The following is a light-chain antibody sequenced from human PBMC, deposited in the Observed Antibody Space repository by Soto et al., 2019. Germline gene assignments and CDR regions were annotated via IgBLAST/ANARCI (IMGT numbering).Light chain of an antibody. CDR1: SSDVGGYNY. CDR3: SSYTGSGTHVV. V-gene: IGLV2-14*01. Sequence: QSALTQPASVSGSPGQSITISCTGTSSDVGGYNYVSWYQQHPGKAPKLMIYEVRNRPSGVSNRFSGSKSGTTASLTISGLQAEDEADYYCSSYTGSGTHVVFGGGTKLTVL. J-gene: IGLJ2*01. CDR2: EVR.